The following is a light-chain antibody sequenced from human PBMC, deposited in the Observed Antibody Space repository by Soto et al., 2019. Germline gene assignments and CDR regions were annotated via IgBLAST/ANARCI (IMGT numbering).Light chain of an antibody. CDR3: AAWDGSLNVWV. CDR1: SSNIGSNV. V-gene: IGLV1-36*01. CDR2: FDD. Sequence: QSVLTQSPSVSEAPRQRVTISCSGSSSNIGSNVVNWYQQLPGKAPKLLIYFDDLLPSGVSDRFSGSKSGTSASLAISGLQSEDEADYYCAAWDGSLNVWVFGGGTKVTVL. J-gene: IGLJ3*02.